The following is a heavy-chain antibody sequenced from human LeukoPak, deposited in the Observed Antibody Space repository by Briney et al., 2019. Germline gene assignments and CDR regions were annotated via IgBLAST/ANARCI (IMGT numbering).Heavy chain of an antibody. CDR2: IWYDGSNK. D-gene: IGHD3-10*01. V-gene: IGHV3-33*01. CDR1: GFTFSSYG. Sequence: GGSLRLSCAASGFTFSSYGMHWVRQAPGKGLEWVAVIWYDGSNKYYADSVKGRFTISRDNYKNTLYLQMNSLRAEDTAVYYCARAEGGYYGSGSSYFDYWGQGTLVTVSS. CDR3: ARAEGGYYGSGSSYFDY. J-gene: IGHJ4*02.